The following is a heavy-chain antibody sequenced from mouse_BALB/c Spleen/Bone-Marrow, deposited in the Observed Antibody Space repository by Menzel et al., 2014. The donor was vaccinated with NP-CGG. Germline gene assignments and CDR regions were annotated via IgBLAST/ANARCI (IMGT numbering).Heavy chain of an antibody. Sequence: EVKLVESGGGLVQPGGSLKLSCAASGFDFSRYWMSWVRQAPGKGLRWIGEINPDSRTINYTPSLKDKFIISRDNAKNTLYLQMSKVRSEDTALYYCARGNYYGHLDYWGQGTTLTVSS. J-gene: IGHJ2*01. V-gene: IGHV4-1*02. D-gene: IGHD2-1*01. CDR2: INPDSRTI. CDR1: GFDFSRYW. CDR3: ARGNYYGHLDY.